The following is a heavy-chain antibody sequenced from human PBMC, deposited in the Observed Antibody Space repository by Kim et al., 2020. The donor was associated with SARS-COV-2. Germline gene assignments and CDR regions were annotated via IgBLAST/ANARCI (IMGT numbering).Heavy chain of an antibody. V-gene: IGHV4-4*09. CDR3: AGTARGANFDY. J-gene: IGHJ4*02. D-gene: IGHD1-26*01. Sequence: NYNPSPRSRVTISVDTSKTQFSLKLSSVTAADTAIYYCAGTARGANFDYWGRGALVTVSS.